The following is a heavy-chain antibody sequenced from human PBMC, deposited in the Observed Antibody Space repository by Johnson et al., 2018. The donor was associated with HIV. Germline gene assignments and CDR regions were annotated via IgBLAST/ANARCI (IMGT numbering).Heavy chain of an antibody. CDR2: IKQDGSEK. CDR3: ARVQSLQWELLDGDAFDI. CDR1: GFTFDDYG. V-gene: IGHV3-7*01. Sequence: VQLVESGGGVVQPGRSLRLSCAASGFTFDDYGMSWVRQAPGKGLEWVANIKQDGSEKYYVDSVKGRFTISRDNAKNSLYLQMNSLRAEDTAVYYCARVQSLQWELLDGDAFDIWGQGTMVTVSS. J-gene: IGHJ3*02. D-gene: IGHD1-26*01.